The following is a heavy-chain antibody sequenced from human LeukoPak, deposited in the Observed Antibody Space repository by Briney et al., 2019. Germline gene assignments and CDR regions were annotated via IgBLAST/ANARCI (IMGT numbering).Heavy chain of an antibody. D-gene: IGHD1-26*01. V-gene: IGHV4-4*07. CDR2: IYTSGGT. J-gene: IGHJ6*02. CDR1: GGSISSYY. CDR3: ASLLQRYYGMDV. Sequence: SETLSLTCTVSGGSISSYYWSWIRQPAGKGLEWIGRIYTSGGTNYNPSLKSRVTISVDTSKNQFSLKLSSVTAADTAVYYCASLLQRYYGMDVWGQGTTVTVSS.